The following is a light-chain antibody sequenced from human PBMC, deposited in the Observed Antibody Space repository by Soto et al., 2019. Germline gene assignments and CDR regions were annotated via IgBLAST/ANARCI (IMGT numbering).Light chain of an antibody. CDR2: DAS. V-gene: IGKV1D-13*01. CDR1: QGISSA. Sequence: AIQLTQSPSSLSASVGDRVTITCRASQGISSALAWYQQKPGKAPKLLIYDASSLESGVPSRFSGSGSATDFTLTISSLQPEDFATYYCQQFNNYITFGQGTRLEIK. CDR3: QQFNNYIT. J-gene: IGKJ5*01.